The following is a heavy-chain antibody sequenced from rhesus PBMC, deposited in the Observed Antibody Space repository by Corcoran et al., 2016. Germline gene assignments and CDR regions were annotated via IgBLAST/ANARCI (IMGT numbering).Heavy chain of an antibody. CDR1: GYTFTDYY. CDR3: ARALGNFWSGYSTDY. Sequence: QVQLVQSGAEVKKPGSSVKVSCQASGYTFTDYYSHGVRQAPRKGLEWVGWINHNNGNTKYAQKVQGRVTMTRDTSTSTAYMELSSLRSEDTAVYYCARALGNFWSGYSTDYWGQGVLVTVSS. V-gene: IGHV1S2*01. J-gene: IGHJ4*01. D-gene: IGHD3-3*01. CDR2: INHNNGNT.